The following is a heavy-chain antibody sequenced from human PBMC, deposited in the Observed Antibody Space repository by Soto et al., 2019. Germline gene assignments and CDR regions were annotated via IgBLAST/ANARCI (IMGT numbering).Heavy chain of an antibody. D-gene: IGHD6-13*01. Sequence: SGPTLVNPTQTLTLTCTFSGFSLSTSGMCVSWIRQPPGKALEWLALIDWDDDKYYSTSLKTRLTISKDTSKNQVVLTMTNMDPVDTATYYCARIVVAAAGPTSANYYYYGMDVWAQGTTVTVSS. V-gene: IGHV2-70*01. J-gene: IGHJ6*02. CDR2: IDWDDDK. CDR1: GFSLSTSGMC. CDR3: ARIVVAAAGPTSANYYYYGMDV.